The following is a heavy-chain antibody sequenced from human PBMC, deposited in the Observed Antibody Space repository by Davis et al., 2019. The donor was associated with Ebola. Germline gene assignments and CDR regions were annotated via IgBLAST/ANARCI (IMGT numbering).Heavy chain of an antibody. CDR3: ARDRPEDVLLWVGELAVPLGY. CDR1: GFTFSSYA. J-gene: IGHJ4*02. CDR2: ISSNGGST. D-gene: IGHD3-10*01. Sequence: PGGSLRLSCAASGFTFSSYAMHWVRQAPGKGLEYVSAISSNGGSTYYANSVKGRFTISRDNSKNTLYLQMGSLRAEDMAVYYCARDRPEDVLLWVGELAVPLGYWGRGTPVTVSS. V-gene: IGHV3-64*01.